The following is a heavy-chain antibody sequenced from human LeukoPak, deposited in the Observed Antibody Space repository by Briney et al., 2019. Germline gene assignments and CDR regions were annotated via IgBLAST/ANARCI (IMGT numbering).Heavy chain of an antibody. Sequence: ASVRVSCKASGYTFTGYYLHWVRQAPGQGLEWMGWINPNSGGINYAQRFQGRVTMTRDTSISTAYMELSRLRSDDTAVYYCARELNYDSSGYYFDYWGQGTLVTVSS. CDR2: INPNSGGI. CDR3: ARELNYDSSGYYFDY. V-gene: IGHV1-2*02. CDR1: GYTFTGYY. J-gene: IGHJ4*02. D-gene: IGHD3-22*01.